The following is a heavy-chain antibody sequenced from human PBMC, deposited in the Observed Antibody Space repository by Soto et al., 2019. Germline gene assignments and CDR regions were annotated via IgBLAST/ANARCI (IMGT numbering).Heavy chain of an antibody. CDR2: ISYDGSNK. CDR3: ARPLWRDDYNWGYFDL. V-gene: IGHV3-30-3*01. D-gene: IGHD4-4*01. CDR1: GFTFSSYA. Sequence: QVQLVESGGGVVQPGRSLRLSCAASGFTFSSYAMHWVRQAPGKGLEWVAVISYDGSNKYYADSVKGRFTISRDNYKNTLYLKMNSLRTEDTAVYYGARPLWRDDYNWGYFDLWGRGTLVTVS. J-gene: IGHJ2*01.